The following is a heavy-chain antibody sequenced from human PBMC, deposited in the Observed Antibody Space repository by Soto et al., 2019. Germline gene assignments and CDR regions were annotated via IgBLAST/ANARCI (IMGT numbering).Heavy chain of an antibody. J-gene: IGHJ4*02. V-gene: IGHV3-11*01. Sequence: GGSLRLSCAASGFTFSDYYLSWIRQAPGKGLEWVSSISSSGTTIYYADSVRGRFTISRDIAKNSLYLQMNSLRAEDTAVYYCAREPDIVVEPPAIYTFDYWGQGTQVTVSS. CDR1: GFTFSDYY. CDR3: AREPDIVVEPPAIYTFDY. CDR2: ISSSGTTI. D-gene: IGHD2-2*01.